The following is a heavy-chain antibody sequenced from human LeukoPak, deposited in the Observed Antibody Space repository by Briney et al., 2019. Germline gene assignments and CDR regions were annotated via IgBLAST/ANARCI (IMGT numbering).Heavy chain of an antibody. CDR1: GFTLSSYA. D-gene: IGHD5-18*01. Sequence: GSLTLSCAASGFTLSSYAIHWVRHAPGKGLEWVAVMSFDVRNTYYSESVKGRFTITRSNFRNTLYLQMNSLRTEDTAVYYCAFLEGYSYGTGSSYGTDVWGQGTAVIVS. CDR2: MSFDVRNT. J-gene: IGHJ6*02. V-gene: IGHV3-30*03. CDR3: AFLEGYSYGTGSSYGTDV.